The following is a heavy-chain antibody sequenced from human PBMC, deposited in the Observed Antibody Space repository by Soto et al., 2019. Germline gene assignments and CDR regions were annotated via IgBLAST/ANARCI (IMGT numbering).Heavy chain of an antibody. CDR1: GYTFTSYA. D-gene: IGHD6-13*01. CDR3: ARDREIAAAGTVYYYGMDF. J-gene: IGHJ6*02. CDR2: INAGNGNT. Sequence: ASVKVSCKASGYTFTSYAMHWVRQAPGQRLEWMGWINAGNGNTKYSQKFQGRVTITRDTSASTAYMELSSLRSEDTAVYYCARDREIAAAGTVYYYGMDFWGQGTTVTVSS. V-gene: IGHV1-3*01.